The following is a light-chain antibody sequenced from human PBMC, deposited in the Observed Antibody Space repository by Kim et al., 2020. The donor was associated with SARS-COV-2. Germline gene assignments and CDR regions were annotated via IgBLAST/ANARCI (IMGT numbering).Light chain of an antibody. V-gene: IGKV3-15*01. J-gene: IGKJ2*01. CDR1: ENIGSN. CDR3: QQYNSYPYT. Sequence: VVLTQSPATLSVSPGERATLSCRASENIGSNLAWYQQKPGQAPRLLISDASTRATGIPARVSGSGSGTEFTLTISSLQPDDFATYYCQQYNSYPYTFGQGTKLEIK. CDR2: DAS.